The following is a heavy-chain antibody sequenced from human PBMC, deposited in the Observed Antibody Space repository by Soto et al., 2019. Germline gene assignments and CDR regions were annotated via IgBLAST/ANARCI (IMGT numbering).Heavy chain of an antibody. J-gene: IGHJ5*02. CDR3: ARDQRMDSSWYKDWFDP. D-gene: IGHD6-13*01. V-gene: IGHV3-33*01. CDR2: IWYDGSNK. Sequence: GGSLRLSCAASGFTFSSYGMHWVRQAPGKGLEWVAVIWYDGSNKYYADSVKGRFTISRDNSKNTLYLQMNSLRAEDTAVYYCARDQRMDSSWYKDWFDPWGQGTLVTVSS. CDR1: GFTFSSYG.